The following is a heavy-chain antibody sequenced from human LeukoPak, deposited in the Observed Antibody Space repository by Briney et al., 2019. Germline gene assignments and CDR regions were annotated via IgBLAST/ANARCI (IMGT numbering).Heavy chain of an antibody. Sequence: ASVKVSCKASGYTFTGYYMHWVRQAPGQGLEWMGWISAYNGNTNYAQKLQGRVTMTTDTSTSTAYMELRSLRSDDTAVYYCAREEGYYGSGSPTADYWGQGTLVTVSS. CDR2: ISAYNGNT. CDR1: GYTFTGYY. V-gene: IGHV1-18*04. D-gene: IGHD3-10*01. J-gene: IGHJ4*02. CDR3: AREEGYYGSGSPTADY.